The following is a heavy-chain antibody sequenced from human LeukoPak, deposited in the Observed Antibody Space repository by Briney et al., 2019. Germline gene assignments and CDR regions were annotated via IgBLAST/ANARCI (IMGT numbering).Heavy chain of an antibody. J-gene: IGHJ4*02. D-gene: IGHD3-3*01. Sequence: GGSLRLSCAASGFTFSSYAMSWVRQAPGKGLEWVSAISGSGGSTYYADSVKGRFTISRDNSKNTLYLQMNSLRAEDTAVYYCARDLSDFWSGDGSFDYWGQGTLVTVSS. CDR3: ARDLSDFWSGDGSFDY. CDR1: GFTFSSYA. CDR2: ISGSGGST. V-gene: IGHV3-23*01.